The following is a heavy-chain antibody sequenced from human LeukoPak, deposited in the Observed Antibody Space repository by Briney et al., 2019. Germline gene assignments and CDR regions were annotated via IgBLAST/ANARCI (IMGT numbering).Heavy chain of an antibody. Sequence: PETLSLTCTVSGGSISSYYWSWIRQPPGKGLEWIGYIYYSGSTNYNPSLKSRVTISVDTSKNQFSLKLSSVTAADTAVYYCARGVAGTGIDYWGQGTLVTVSS. CDR2: IYYSGST. CDR3: ARGVAGTGIDY. D-gene: IGHD6-19*01. V-gene: IGHV4-59*01. J-gene: IGHJ4*02. CDR1: GGSISSYY.